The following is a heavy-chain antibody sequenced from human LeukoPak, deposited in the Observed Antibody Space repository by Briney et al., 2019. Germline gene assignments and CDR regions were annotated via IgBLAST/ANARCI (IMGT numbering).Heavy chain of an antibody. Sequence: PSETLSLTCTVSGYSISSGYYWGWIRQPPGKGLEWIGGIYHSGSTYYNPSLKSRVTISVDTSKNQFSLKLSSVTAADTAVYYCARDMPCSSTSCSYFDPWGQGTLVTVSS. CDR2: IYHSGST. CDR1: GYSISSGYY. D-gene: IGHD2-2*01. V-gene: IGHV4-38-2*02. CDR3: ARDMPCSSTSCSYFDP. J-gene: IGHJ5*02.